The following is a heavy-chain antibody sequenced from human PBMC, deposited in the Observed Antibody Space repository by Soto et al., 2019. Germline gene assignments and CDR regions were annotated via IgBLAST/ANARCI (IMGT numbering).Heavy chain of an antibody. CDR1: GGSISSGDYY. Sequence: SETLSLTCTVSGGSISSGDYYWSWIRQPPGKGLEWIGYIYYSGSTHYNPSLKSRVSISVDTSKNQFSLKLSSVTAADTAVYYCASQIDSYYFDYWGQGTLVTVS. CDR3: ASQIDSYYFDY. J-gene: IGHJ4*02. CDR2: IYYSGST. V-gene: IGHV4-30-4*01.